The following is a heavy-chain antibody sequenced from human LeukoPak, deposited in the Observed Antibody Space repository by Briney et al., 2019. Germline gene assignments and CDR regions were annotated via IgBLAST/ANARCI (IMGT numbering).Heavy chain of an antibody. CDR3: ARDLSPVVRASPMGY. D-gene: IGHD3-10*01. V-gene: IGHV3-30*03. CDR1: GFTFSSYG. Sequence: GGSLRLSCAASGFTFSSYGMHWVRQAPGKGLEWVALITYDGYYKYYSDSVKGRFTISSDTSKNTLYLQMNSLRAEDTAEYYCARDLSPVVRASPMGYWGQGTPVTVSS. J-gene: IGHJ4*02. CDR2: ITYDGYYK.